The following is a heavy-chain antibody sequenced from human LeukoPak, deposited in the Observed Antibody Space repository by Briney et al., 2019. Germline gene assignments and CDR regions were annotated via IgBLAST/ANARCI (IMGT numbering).Heavy chain of an antibody. Sequence: ASVKVSCKASGYTFTGYYMHWVRQAPGQGLEWMGWINPNSGGTNYAQKFQGRVTMTRDTSISTAYMELSRLRSDDTAVYYCARDYCSSTSCYNVIYWGQGTLVTVSP. CDR3: ARDYCSSTSCYNVIY. V-gene: IGHV1-2*02. CDR1: GYTFTGYY. J-gene: IGHJ4*02. CDR2: INPNSGGT. D-gene: IGHD2-2*02.